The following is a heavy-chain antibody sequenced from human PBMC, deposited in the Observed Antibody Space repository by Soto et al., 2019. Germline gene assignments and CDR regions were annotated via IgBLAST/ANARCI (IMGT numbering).Heavy chain of an antibody. CDR2: IDNSGGVT. J-gene: IGHJ6*02. CDR3: AKPKGGVDADSVGSIYFHMDA. V-gene: IGHV3-23*01. Sequence: PGGSLRLSCAASGFTLSNYGMSWVRQVPGKGLEWVSGIDNSGGVTYYAGAVKGRFTISRDKSNNTVSLQMNSLRVEDTGVYYCAKPKGGVDADSVGSIYFHMDAWGPGTTVTVS. CDR1: GFTLSNYG. D-gene: IGHD5-18*01.